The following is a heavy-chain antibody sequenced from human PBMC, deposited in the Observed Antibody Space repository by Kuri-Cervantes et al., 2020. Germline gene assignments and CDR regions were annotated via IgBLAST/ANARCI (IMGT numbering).Heavy chain of an antibody. D-gene: IGHD1-26*01. Sequence: ASVKVSCKASGYTFTSYYVRWVRQAPGQGLEWMGIINPSGGSTSYAQKFQGRVNMTRDKSTSTVYMELSSLRSEDTAVYFCARERGADYWGQGTLVTVSS. J-gene: IGHJ4*02. V-gene: IGHV1-46*01. CDR3: ARERGADY. CDR2: INPSGGST. CDR1: GYTFTSYY.